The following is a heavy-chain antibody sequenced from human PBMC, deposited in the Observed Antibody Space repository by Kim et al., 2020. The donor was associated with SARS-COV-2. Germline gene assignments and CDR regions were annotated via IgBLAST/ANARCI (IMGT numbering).Heavy chain of an antibody. CDR1: GFSFSGFW. CDR3: ATGSGYYL. Sequence: GGSLRLSCSGSGFSFSGFWMSWVRQAPGKGLEWVAKIKQDGTEKYYVDSVEGRFSISRDNAKNTVYLQMNRLRAEDTAMYYCATGSGYYLGGPGTRVTVSS. J-gene: IGHJ4*02. V-gene: IGHV3-7*03. CDR2: IKQDGTEK. D-gene: IGHD3-22*01.